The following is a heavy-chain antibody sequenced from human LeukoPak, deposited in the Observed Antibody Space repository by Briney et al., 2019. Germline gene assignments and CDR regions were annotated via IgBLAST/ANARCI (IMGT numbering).Heavy chain of an antibody. V-gene: IGHV4-30-2*01. CDR1: GGSISSGGYS. Sequence: SQTLSLTCAVSGGSISSGGYSWSWIRQPPGKGLEWIGYIYHSGSTYYNPSLKSRVTISVDRSKNQFSLKLSSVTAAGTAVYYCAREGYDILTGIGYFDLWGRGTLVTVSS. D-gene: IGHD3-9*01. J-gene: IGHJ2*01. CDR2: IYHSGST. CDR3: AREGYDILTGIGYFDL.